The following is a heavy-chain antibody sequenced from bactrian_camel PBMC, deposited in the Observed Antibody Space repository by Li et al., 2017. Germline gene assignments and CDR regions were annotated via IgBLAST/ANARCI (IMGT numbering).Heavy chain of an antibody. CDR3: VVDGPPKCFRVAPFSDY. D-gene: IGHD1*01. V-gene: IGHV3S53*01. CDR1: GWTGAYSTHC. Sequence: HVQLVESGGGSVQAGGPLRLSCKISGWTGAYSTHCMGWFRQVPPKKREGVATITSDGTTVYADSVKGRFTISRGNAKNAVYLQMDNLQPEDTALYHCVVDGPPKCFRVAPFSDYWGQGTQVTVS. J-gene: IGHJ4*01. CDR2: ITSDGTT.